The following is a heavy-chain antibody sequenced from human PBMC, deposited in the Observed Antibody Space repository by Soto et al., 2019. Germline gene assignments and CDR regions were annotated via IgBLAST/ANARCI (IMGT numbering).Heavy chain of an antibody. J-gene: IGHJ4*02. V-gene: IGHV4-30-4*01. D-gene: IGHD2-15*01. Sequence: SETLSLTCPVSGCSISSGNYYWSWIRQPPGKGLEWIGFISYSGSAYYNPSLKSRVTISVDTSKNQFSLNLSFVTAADTAVYYCATMGTPATGLYYFDYWGQGTLVTVSS. CDR1: GCSISSGNYY. CDR3: ATMGTPATGLYYFDY. CDR2: ISYSGSA.